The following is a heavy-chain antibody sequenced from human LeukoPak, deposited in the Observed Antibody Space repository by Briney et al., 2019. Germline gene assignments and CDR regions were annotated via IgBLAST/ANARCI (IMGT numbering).Heavy chain of an antibody. CDR1: GGSFSGYY. J-gene: IGHJ4*02. V-gene: IGHV4-34*01. D-gene: IGHD6-13*01. CDR2: INHSGST. Sequence: SETLSLTCAVYGGSFSGYYWSWIRQPPGKGLEWIGEINHSGSTNYNPSLKSRVTISVDTSKNQFSLKLSSVTAADTAVYYCAREAGLSIAAAGNGYFDYWGQGTLVTVSS. CDR3: AREAGLSIAAAGNGYFDY.